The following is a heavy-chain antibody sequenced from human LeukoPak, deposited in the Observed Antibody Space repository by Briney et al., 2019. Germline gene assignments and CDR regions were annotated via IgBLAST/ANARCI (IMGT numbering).Heavy chain of an antibody. J-gene: IGHJ4*02. V-gene: IGHV3-15*01. Sequence: GGSLRLSCAASGFTFSIAWMSWVGQGPGKGLEWVGRIYSKADGGTTDYAAPVKGRFTISRDDSKNTLYLQMSSLKTEDSAVYYCAKGGWYGDLDYWGQGTLVTVSS. D-gene: IGHD6-19*01. CDR1: GFTFSIAW. CDR2: IYSKADGGTT. CDR3: AKGGWYGDLDY.